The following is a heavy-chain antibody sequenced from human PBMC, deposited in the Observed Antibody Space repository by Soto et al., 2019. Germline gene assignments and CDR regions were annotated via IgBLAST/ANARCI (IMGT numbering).Heavy chain of an antibody. D-gene: IGHD3-9*01. CDR1: GGSCSGYY. CDR3: ARGAYDILTGYYDYYYYGMDV. J-gene: IGHJ6*02. Sequence: PSETLSLTCAVYGGSCSGYYWSWIRQPPGKGLEWIGEINHSGSTNYNPSLKSRVTISVDTSKNQFSLKLSSVTAADTAVYYCARGAYDILTGYYDYYYYGMDVWGQGTTVTVSS. V-gene: IGHV4-34*01. CDR2: INHSGST.